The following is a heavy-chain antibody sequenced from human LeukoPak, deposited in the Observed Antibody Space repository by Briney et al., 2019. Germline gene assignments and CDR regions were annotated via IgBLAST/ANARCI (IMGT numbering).Heavy chain of an antibody. V-gene: IGHV1-69*13. D-gene: IGHD2-2*01. Sequence: SVKVSCKASGGTFSSYAISWVRQAPGQGLEWMGGIIPIFGTANYAQKFQGRVTITADESTRTAYMELSSLRSEDTAVYYCARQVVPAAMGWFDPWGQGTLVTVSS. CDR2: IIPIFGTA. CDR3: ARQVVPAAMGWFDP. J-gene: IGHJ5*02. CDR1: GGTFSSYA.